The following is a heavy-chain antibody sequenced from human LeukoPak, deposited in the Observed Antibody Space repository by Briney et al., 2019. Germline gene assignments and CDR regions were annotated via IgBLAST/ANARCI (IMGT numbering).Heavy chain of an antibody. CDR2: INPNSGGT. D-gene: IGHD4-17*01. CDR3: AGTTVTTSLPSY. Sequence: ASVKVSCKASGYTFTGYYMRWVRQAPGQGLEWMGWINPNSGGTNYAQKFQGRVTMTRDTSISTAYMELSRLRSDDTAVYYCAGTTVTTSLPSYWGQGTLVTVSS. J-gene: IGHJ4*02. V-gene: IGHV1-2*02. CDR1: GYTFTGYY.